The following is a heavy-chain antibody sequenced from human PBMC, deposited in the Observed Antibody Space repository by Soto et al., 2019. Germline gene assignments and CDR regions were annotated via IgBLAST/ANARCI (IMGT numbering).Heavy chain of an antibody. CDR1: GFTFSSYA. D-gene: IGHD4-17*01. CDR2: IIPIFGTA. Sequence: QVQLVESGGGVVQPGRSLRLSCAASGFTFSSYAISWVRQAPGQGLEWMGGIIPIFGTANYAQKFQGRVTITADKSTSTAYMELSSLRSEDTAVYYCARSYGDYYYYYGMDVWGQGTTVTVSS. V-gene: IGHV1-69*06. CDR3: ARSYGDYYYYYGMDV. J-gene: IGHJ6*02.